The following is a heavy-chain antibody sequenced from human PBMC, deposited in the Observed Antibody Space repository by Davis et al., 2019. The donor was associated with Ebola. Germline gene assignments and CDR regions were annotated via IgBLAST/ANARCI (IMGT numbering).Heavy chain of an antibody. CDR3: AHSWVWFRRPDAFDI. V-gene: IGHV2-70*12. J-gene: IGHJ3*02. CDR2: IDWDDDK. CDR1: GFSLSTCGMR. Sequence: SGPTLVIPTSTLTLTCTFSGFSLSTCGMRVSWIRQHPGKALEWLARIDWDDDKFYSTSLKTRLTISKDTSKNQVVLTMTNMDPVDTATYYCAHSWVWFRRPDAFDIWGQGTMVTVSS. D-gene: IGHD3-10*01.